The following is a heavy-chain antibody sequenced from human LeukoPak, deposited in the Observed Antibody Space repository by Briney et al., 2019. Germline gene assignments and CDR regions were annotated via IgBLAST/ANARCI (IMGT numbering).Heavy chain of an antibody. J-gene: IGHJ1*01. CDR1: GYTFTSYY. CDR3: ASQSSSWLAYFQH. V-gene: IGHV1-46*01. Sequence: ASVNVSCKASGYTFTSYYMHWVRQAPGQGLEWMGIINPSGGSTSYAQKFQGRVTMTRDTSTSTVYMELSSLRSEDTAVYYCASQSSSWLAYFQHWGQGTLVTVSS. CDR2: INPSGGST. D-gene: IGHD6-13*01.